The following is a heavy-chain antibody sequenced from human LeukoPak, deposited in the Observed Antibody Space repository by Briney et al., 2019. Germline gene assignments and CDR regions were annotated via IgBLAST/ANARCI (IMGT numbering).Heavy chain of an antibody. J-gene: IGHJ3*02. Sequence: ASVKVSCKASGYTFTGYYMHWVRQAPGQGLEWMGRINPNSGGTNYAQKFQGRVTMTRDTSISTAYMELSRLRSDDTAVYYCARDGSITMIPFDIWGRGTMVTVSS. CDR3: ARDGSITMIPFDI. CDR2: INPNSGGT. CDR1: GYTFTGYY. D-gene: IGHD3-22*01. V-gene: IGHV1-2*06.